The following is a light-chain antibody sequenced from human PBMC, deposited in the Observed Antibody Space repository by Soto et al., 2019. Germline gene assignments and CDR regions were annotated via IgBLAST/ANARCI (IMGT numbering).Light chain of an antibody. J-gene: IGKJ2*01. V-gene: IGKV3-11*01. CDR1: QRVSRY. CDR3: QQRSNWPYT. Sequence: EIVLTQSPATLSLSPGERATLSCRASQRVSRYLAWYPQRRGQAPRLHIYDAYNRAAGIPARFSGSGSGTDFPLTISSLEPEDFAVYYCQQRSNWPYTVGLGTKLEFK. CDR2: DAY.